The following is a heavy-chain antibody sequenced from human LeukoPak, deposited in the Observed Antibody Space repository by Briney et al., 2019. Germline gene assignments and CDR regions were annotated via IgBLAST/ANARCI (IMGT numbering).Heavy chain of an antibody. D-gene: IGHD3-16*02. Sequence: ASVKVSCKVSGYTLTELSMHWVRQAPGKGREWMGGFDTEDGETIYAQKFQGRVTMTEDTSTDTAYMELSSLGSEDTAVYYCATSYYDYVWGSYRPFDYWGQGTLVTVSS. J-gene: IGHJ4*02. V-gene: IGHV1-24*01. CDR2: FDTEDGET. CDR1: GYTLTELS. CDR3: ATSYYDYVWGSYRPFDY.